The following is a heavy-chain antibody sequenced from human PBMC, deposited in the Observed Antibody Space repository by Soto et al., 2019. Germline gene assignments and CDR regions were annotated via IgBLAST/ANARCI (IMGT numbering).Heavy chain of an antibody. Sequence: QVQLVESGGGVVQPGRSLRLSCAASGFTFSSYGMHWVRQAPGKGLEWVAVISYDGSNKYYADSVKGRFTISRDNSKNTLYLQMNSLRAEDTAVYYCAKEIRYCSSTSCLNFDYWGQGTLVTVSS. J-gene: IGHJ4*02. CDR3: AKEIRYCSSTSCLNFDY. V-gene: IGHV3-30*18. D-gene: IGHD2-2*01. CDR1: GFTFSSYG. CDR2: ISYDGSNK.